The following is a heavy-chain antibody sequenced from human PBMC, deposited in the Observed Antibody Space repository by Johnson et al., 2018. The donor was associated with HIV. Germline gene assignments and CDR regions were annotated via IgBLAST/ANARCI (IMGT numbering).Heavy chain of an antibody. Sequence: VQLVESGGGLVQPGGSLRLSCAASGFTVTTKYMSWVRQAPGKGLEWVSVISGSGGSTYYADSVKGRFTISRDNSKNTLYLQLNSLRAEDTAVYYCARGVDSSSWYGAFDIWGQGTMVTVSS. J-gene: IGHJ3*02. CDR2: ISGSGGST. D-gene: IGHD6-13*01. CDR3: ARGVDSSSWYGAFDI. V-gene: IGHV3-23*04. CDR1: GFTVTTKY.